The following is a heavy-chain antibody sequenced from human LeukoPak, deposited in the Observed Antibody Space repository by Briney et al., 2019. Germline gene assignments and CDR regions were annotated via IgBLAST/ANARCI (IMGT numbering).Heavy chain of an antibody. D-gene: IGHD3-3*01. V-gene: IGHV4-38-2*01. CDR1: GYSISSGYY. Sequence: PSETLSLXCAVSGYSISSGYYWGWIRQPPGQGLEWIGSIYHSGSTNYNPSLKSRVTISVDTSKNQFSLKLSSVTAADTAVYYCARGGYGFLKYYYYYVDVWGKGTTVTVSS. J-gene: IGHJ6*03. CDR3: ARGGYGFLKYYYYYVDV. CDR2: IYHSGST.